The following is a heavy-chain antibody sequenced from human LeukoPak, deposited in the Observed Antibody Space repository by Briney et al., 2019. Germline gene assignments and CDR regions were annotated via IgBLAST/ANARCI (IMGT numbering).Heavy chain of an antibody. CDR2: IKEDGARE. J-gene: IGHJ4*02. V-gene: IGHV3-7*01. Sequence: GGSLRLSCADSGFTFSSNWMSWVRQAPGKGLEWVGNIKEDGARENYADSVKGRFTISRDNAKNSLYLQMNSLRAEDTAVYYCARESFLYSSSSEEFDYWGQGTLVTVSS. CDR1: GFTFSSNW. CDR3: ARESFLYSSSSEEFDY. D-gene: IGHD6-6*01.